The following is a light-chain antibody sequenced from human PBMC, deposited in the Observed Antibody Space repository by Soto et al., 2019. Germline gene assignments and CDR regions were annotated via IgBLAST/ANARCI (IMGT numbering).Light chain of an antibody. Sequence: QPVLTQPPSVSGAPGQRVTISCTGTRSNIGAGFDVHWYQQLPGTAPKRLIYDNNNRPSGVPDRFSGSKSGTSASLAITGLQAEDEADYYCQSYDGSLSGPVVFGGGTKVTVL. CDR2: DNN. CDR1: RSNIGAGFD. J-gene: IGLJ2*01. V-gene: IGLV1-40*01. CDR3: QSYDGSLSGPVV.